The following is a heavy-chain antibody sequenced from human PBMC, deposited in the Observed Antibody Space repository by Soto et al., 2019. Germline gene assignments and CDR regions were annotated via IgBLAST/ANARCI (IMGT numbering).Heavy chain of an antibody. Sequence: EVQLVESGGGFVQPGGSLRLSCVASRFSFTNAWMSWVRQAPGKGPEWVGRIKSKTDGGTADYAAPVKGRFTISRDDSQNPLYLHMDSPKTEDTALYHCCTDIGIYGLDIWGQGTTVTVSS. CDR1: RFSFTNAW. CDR2: IKSKTDGGTA. J-gene: IGHJ6*02. D-gene: IGHD1-26*01. CDR3: CTDIGIYGLDI. V-gene: IGHV3-15*01.